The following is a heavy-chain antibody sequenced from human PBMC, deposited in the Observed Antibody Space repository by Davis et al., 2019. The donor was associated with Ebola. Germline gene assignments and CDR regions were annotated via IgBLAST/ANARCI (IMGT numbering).Heavy chain of an antibody. J-gene: IGHJ4*02. Sequence: LRLSCAVSGGSTSRGGYSWSSIRQPPGKVLEWIGSIYHSGSTYYIPSLKSRVTISVDRSKNQFSLKLSSVTAADTAVYYCASAGYSYGYDYWGQGTLVTVSS. V-gene: IGHV4-30-2*01. D-gene: IGHD5-18*01. CDR1: GGSTSRGGYS. CDR3: ASAGYSYGYDY. CDR2: IYHSGST.